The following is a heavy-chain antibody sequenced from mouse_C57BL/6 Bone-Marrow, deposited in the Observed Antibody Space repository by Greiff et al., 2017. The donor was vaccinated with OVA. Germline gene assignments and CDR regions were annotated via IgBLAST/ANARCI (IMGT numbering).Heavy chain of an antibody. CDR2: IRSKSNNYAT. CDR1: GFSFNTYA. J-gene: IGHJ1*03. D-gene: IGHD5-1*01. CDR3: VRQGSTLVFDV. V-gene: IGHV10-1*01. Sequence: EVKLVESGGGLVQPKGSLKLSCAASGFSFNTYAMNWVRQAPGKGLEWVARIRSKSNNYATYYADSVKDRFTISRDDSESMLDLQRNNLKTEDTAMYYCVRQGSTLVFDVWGTGTTVTVSS.